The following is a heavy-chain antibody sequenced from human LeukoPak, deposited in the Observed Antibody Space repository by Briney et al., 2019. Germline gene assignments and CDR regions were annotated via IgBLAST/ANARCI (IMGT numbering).Heavy chain of an antibody. CDR2: ISSDGSST. J-gene: IGHJ6*03. D-gene: IGHD5-18*01. V-gene: IGHV3-74*01. CDR3: ARDRGGYSYNFYNSFYIDV. CDR1: GFTFSSYW. Sequence: GGSLRLSCAASGFTFSSYWMHWVRQAPGKGLVWVSRISSDGSSTTYADSVKGRFPISRDNAKNTVFLQMNSLGAEDTAIYYCARDRGGYSYNFYNSFYIDVWGKGTTVTVSS.